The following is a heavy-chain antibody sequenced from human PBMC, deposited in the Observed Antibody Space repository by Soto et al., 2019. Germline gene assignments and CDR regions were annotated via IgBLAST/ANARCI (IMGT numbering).Heavy chain of an antibody. D-gene: IGHD6-13*01. CDR1: GFTFSSYA. Sequence: GGSLRLSCSASGFTFSSYAMHWVRQAPGKGLEYVSAISSNGGSTYYADSVKGRFTISRDNSKNTLYLQMSSLRAEDTAVYYCVKGPRSSSWYKVFDYWGQGTLVTVSS. CDR2: ISSNGGST. V-gene: IGHV3-64D*06. J-gene: IGHJ4*02. CDR3: VKGPRSSSWYKVFDY.